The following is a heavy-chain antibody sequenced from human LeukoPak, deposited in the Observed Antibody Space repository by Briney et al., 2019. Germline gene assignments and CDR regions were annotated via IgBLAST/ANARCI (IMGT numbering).Heavy chain of an antibody. Sequence: ASVKVSCKASGYTFTGYYMHWVRQAPGQGLEWMGWINPNSGGTNYAQKFQGRVTMTRDTSISTAYMELSRLRSDDTAVYYCARPPHSCSGGSCYGCFQHWGQGTLVTVSS. J-gene: IGHJ1*01. V-gene: IGHV1-2*02. CDR1: GYTFTGYY. D-gene: IGHD2-15*01. CDR3: ARPPHSCSGGSCYGCFQH. CDR2: INPNSGGT.